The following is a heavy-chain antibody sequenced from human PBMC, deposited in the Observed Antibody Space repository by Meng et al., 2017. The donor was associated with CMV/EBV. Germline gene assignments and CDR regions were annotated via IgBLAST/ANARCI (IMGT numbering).Heavy chain of an antibody. V-gene: IGHV4-39*07. Sequence: SETLSPTCTVSGGSISSSSYYWGWIRQPPGKGLEWFGSIYYSGSTYYNPSLKSRVTISVDTSKNQFSLKLSSVTAADTAVYYCARDSFYDYVWGSYRYFPDYWGQGTLVTVSS. D-gene: IGHD3-16*02. CDR1: GGSISSSSYY. CDR3: ARDSFYDYVWGSYRYFPDY. CDR2: IYYSGST. J-gene: IGHJ4*02.